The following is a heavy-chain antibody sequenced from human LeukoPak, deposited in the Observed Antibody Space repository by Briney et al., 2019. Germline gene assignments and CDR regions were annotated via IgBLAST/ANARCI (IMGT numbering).Heavy chain of an antibody. CDR2: IDRSSIYT. CDR1: GFTFSTYS. V-gene: IGHV3-21*01. Sequence: GGSLRLSCAASGFTFSTYSMQWVRQAPGKGLEWVSAIDRSSIYTYYADSVKGRFTISRDNAKNSLYLQMNSLRAEDTAVYYCARRYCSSTNCLAFDYWGQGTLVTVPS. CDR3: ARRYCSSTNCLAFDY. J-gene: IGHJ4*02. D-gene: IGHD2-2*01.